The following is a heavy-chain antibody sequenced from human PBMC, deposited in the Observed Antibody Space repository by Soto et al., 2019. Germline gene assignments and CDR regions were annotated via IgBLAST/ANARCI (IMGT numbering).Heavy chain of an antibody. D-gene: IGHD3-22*01. V-gene: IGHV3-21*01. CDR2: ISSSSSYI. Sequence: PGGSLRLSCAASGLTFSSYSMNWVRQAPGKGLEWVSSISSSSSYIYYADSVKGRFTISRDNAKNSLYLQMNSLRAEDTAVYYCARDRGWNWFDPWGQGTLVTVSS. CDR1: GLTFSSYS. CDR3: ARDRGWNWFDP. J-gene: IGHJ5*02.